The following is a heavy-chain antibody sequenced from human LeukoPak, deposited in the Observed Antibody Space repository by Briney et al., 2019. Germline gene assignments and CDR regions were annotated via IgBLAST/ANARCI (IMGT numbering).Heavy chain of an antibody. Sequence: PSETLSLTCAVYGGSFSGYYWSWIRQPPGKGLEWIGEINHSGSTNYDPSLKSRVTISVDTSKNQFSLKLSSVTAADTAVYYCARRRSSGWRPYYFDYWGQGTLVTVSS. CDR3: ARRRSSGWRPYYFDY. J-gene: IGHJ4*02. CDR2: INHSGST. D-gene: IGHD6-19*01. V-gene: IGHV4-34*01. CDR1: GGSFSGYY.